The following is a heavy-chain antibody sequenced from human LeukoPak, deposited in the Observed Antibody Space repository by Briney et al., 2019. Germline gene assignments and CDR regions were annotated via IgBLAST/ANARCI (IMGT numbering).Heavy chain of an antibody. CDR2: IIPILGIA. Sequence: SVKVSCKASGYTFTDYYIHWVRQAPGQGLEWMGRIIPILGIANYAQKFQGRVTITADKSTSTAYMELSSLRSEDTAVYYCARVGYSYGYTPGYWGQGTLVTVSS. D-gene: IGHD5-18*01. CDR1: GYTFTDYY. V-gene: IGHV1-69*04. CDR3: ARVGYSYGYTPGY. J-gene: IGHJ4*02.